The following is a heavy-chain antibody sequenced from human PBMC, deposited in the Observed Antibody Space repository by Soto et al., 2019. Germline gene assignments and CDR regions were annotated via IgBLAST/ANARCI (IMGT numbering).Heavy chain of an antibody. CDR2: INSDGSST. J-gene: IGHJ4*02. V-gene: IGHV3-74*01. D-gene: IGHD3-9*01. CDR3: ASLGPFDPVIDW. Sequence: PGGSLRLSCAASGFTFSSYWMHWVRQAPGKGLVWVSRINSDGSSTSYADSVKGRFTISRDNAKNTLYLQMNSLRAEDTAVYYCASLGPFDPVIDWWGQGTLVTVSS. CDR1: GFTFSSYW.